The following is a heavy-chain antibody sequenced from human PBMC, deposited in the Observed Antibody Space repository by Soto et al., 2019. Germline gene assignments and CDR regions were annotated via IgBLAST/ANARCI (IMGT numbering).Heavy chain of an antibody. CDR3: AGVLTGLNF. Sequence: QVQLQELGPGLVKPSETLSLTCTVSGGSVSSGSYYWSWIRQPPGKGLEWIGYIYYTGATDYNPSLKSRVTISVDTSKNQFSLKLTSVTAADTAVYYCAGVLTGLNFWGQGTLVTVSS. CDR1: GGSVSSGSYY. D-gene: IGHD7-27*01. V-gene: IGHV4-61*01. J-gene: IGHJ4*02. CDR2: IYYTGAT.